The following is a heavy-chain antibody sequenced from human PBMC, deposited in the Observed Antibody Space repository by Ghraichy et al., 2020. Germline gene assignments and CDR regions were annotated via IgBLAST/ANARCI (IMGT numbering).Heavy chain of an antibody. V-gene: IGHV4-59*01. CDR2: ISDSGNT. CDR3: ARAKFIKPLDP. J-gene: IGHJ5*02. Sequence: SETLSLTCTVSGDSISSYYWSWIRQPPGKGLEWIGCISDSGNTNYNPSLKSRVTMSVDTSKNQVSLKLTYVTAADTAFYYCARAKFIKPLDPWGQGTLVTVSS. CDR1: GDSISSYY. D-gene: IGHD3-3*01.